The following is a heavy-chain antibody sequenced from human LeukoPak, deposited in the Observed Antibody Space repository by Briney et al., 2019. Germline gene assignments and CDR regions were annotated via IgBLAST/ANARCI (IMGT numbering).Heavy chain of an antibody. Sequence: GESLKISCKGSGYSFTSYWIAWVRQMPGKGLEWMGIIYPGDSDTRYSPSFQGQVTISADKSISTAYLQWNSLKASDNAMYYCERLIRSVGDAFDIWGQGTMVTVSS. CDR2: IYPGDSDT. V-gene: IGHV5-51*01. J-gene: IGHJ3*02. CDR1: GYSFTSYW. CDR3: ERLIRSVGDAFDI.